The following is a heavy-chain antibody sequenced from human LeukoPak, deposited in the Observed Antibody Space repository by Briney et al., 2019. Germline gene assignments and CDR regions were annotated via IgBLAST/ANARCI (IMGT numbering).Heavy chain of an antibody. CDR2: IYYSWGM. CDR3: ARNVTAGFFDY. V-gene: IGHV4-59*08. Sequence: SETLSLTCTVSGGSIDSYYWSWIRQPPGKGLEWIATIYYSWGMYFNPSLKSRVTISLDASKNQFSLKMTSLTAADTAIYYCARNVTAGFFDYWGQGILVTVSS. J-gene: IGHJ4*02. CDR1: GGSIDSYY. D-gene: IGHD1-1*01.